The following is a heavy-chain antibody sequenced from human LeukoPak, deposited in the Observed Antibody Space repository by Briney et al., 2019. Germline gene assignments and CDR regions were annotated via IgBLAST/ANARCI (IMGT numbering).Heavy chain of an antibody. CDR2: IKQDGSEK. CDR1: GFTFSSYW. D-gene: IGHD3-22*01. V-gene: IGHV3-7*01. Sequence: GGSLRLSCAASGFTFSSYWMSWVRQAPGKGLEWVANIKQDGSEKYYVDSVKGRFTISRDNAKNSLYLQMNSLRAEDTAVYYCAKDLYDSSGYYEMGAFDIWGQGTMVTVSS. CDR3: AKDLYDSSGYYEMGAFDI. J-gene: IGHJ3*02.